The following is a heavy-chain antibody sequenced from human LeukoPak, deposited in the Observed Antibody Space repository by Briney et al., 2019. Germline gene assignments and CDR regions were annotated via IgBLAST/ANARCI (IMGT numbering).Heavy chain of an antibody. CDR2: FDPEDGET. D-gene: IGHD3-22*01. V-gene: IGHV1-24*01. J-gene: IGHJ4*02. Sequence: ASVKVSCRVSGYTLTELSMHWVRQAPGKGLEWMGGFDPEDGETIYAQKFQGRVTMTEDTSADTAYMELSSLRSEDTAVYYCATIDGHYDSSGYWGQGTLVIVSS. CDR1: GYTLTELS. CDR3: ATIDGHYDSSGY.